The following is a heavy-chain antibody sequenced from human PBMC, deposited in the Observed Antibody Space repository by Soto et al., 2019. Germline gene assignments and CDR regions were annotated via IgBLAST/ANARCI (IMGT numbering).Heavy chain of an antibody. CDR2: IGSHAGGT. D-gene: IGHD6-13*01. CDR3: AGLDYSSSRY. J-gene: IGHJ4*02. CDR1: GFTFSSYA. Sequence: GGSLRLSXAASGFTFSSYAMTWVRQSPGKGLEWVSSIGSHAGGTYYADSVKGRFAISRDNSKNMLYLQMNSLRVEDTAVYYCAGLDYSSSRYWGRGTLVTSPQ. V-gene: IGHV3-23*01.